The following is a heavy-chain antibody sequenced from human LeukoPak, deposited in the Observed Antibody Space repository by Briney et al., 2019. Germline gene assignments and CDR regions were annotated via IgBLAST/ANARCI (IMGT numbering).Heavy chain of an antibody. J-gene: IGHJ4*02. CDR3: AKDISSGWPYCFDY. Sequence: GGSLRLSCEASEFTFSNYNMNWVRQAPGQRLEWVSSITSSSTYVFYADSVKGRFTISRDNAQNSLYLQMNSLRAEDTAVYYCAKDISSGWPYCFDYWGQGTLVTVSS. D-gene: IGHD6-19*01. CDR2: ITSSSTYV. CDR1: EFTFSNYN. V-gene: IGHV3-21*01.